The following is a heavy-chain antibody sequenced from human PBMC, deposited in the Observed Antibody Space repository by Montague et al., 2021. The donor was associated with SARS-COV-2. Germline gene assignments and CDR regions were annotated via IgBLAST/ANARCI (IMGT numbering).Heavy chain of an antibody. D-gene: IGHD6-13*01. CDR3: ARSGQQLVHPLATLYYYYYGMDV. J-gene: IGHJ6*02. CDR1: GFTFSSYW. V-gene: IGHV3-74*01. Sequence: SLRLSCAASGFTFSSYWMHWVRQAPGKGLVWVSRINSDGSSTSYADSVKGRFTISRDNAKNTLYLQMNSLRAEDTAVYYCARSGQQLVHPLATLYYYYYGMDVWGQGTTVTVSS. CDR2: INSDGSST.